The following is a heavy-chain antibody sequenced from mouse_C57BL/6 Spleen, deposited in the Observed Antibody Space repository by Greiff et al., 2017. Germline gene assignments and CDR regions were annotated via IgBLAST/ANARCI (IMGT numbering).Heavy chain of an antibody. D-gene: IGHD2-3*01. V-gene: IGHV14-2*01. CDR3: ARDYDGSSYFDY. CDR2: IDPEDGET. CDR1: GFNIKDYY. Sequence: EVKVEESGAELVKPGASVKLSCTASGFNIKDYYMHWVKQRTEQGLEWIGRIDPEDGETKYAPKFQGKATITADTSSNTAYLQLSSLTSEDTAVXYCARDYDGSSYFDYWGKGTTLTVSS. J-gene: IGHJ2*01.